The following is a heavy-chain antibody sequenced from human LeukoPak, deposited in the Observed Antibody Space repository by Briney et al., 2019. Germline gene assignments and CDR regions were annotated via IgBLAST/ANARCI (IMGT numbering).Heavy chain of an antibody. D-gene: IGHD5-18*01. CDR1: GGSISSYY. CDR3: ARQQIYVATGLVDYFDY. Sequence: SETLSLTCTVSGGSISSYYWSWIRQPPGKGLEWIGYMYYSGTTNYNPSLRSRVMISADTSKNQFSLQVSSVTAADTAVYYCARQQIYVATGLVDYFDYWGQGILVTVSS. V-gene: IGHV4-59*01. CDR2: MYYSGTT. J-gene: IGHJ4*02.